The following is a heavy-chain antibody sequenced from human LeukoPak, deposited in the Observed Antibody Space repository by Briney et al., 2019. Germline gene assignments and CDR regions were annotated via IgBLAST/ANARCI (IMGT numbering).Heavy chain of an antibody. J-gene: IGHJ4*02. Sequence: GGSLRLSCAASGFTVSGNYMSWVRQAPGKGLEWVSVIYTAGSTYNADSVKCRFTISRDKSKNTLYLQMNTLRAEDTAVYFCAGGNTWPGLSYWGQGTLLTVSS. D-gene: IGHD6-25*01. V-gene: IGHV3-53*01. CDR1: GFTVSGNY. CDR3: AGGNTWPGLSY. CDR2: IYTAGST.